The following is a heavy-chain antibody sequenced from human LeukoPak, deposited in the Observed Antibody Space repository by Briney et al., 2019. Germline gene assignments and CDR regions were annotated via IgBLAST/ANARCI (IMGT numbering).Heavy chain of an antibody. D-gene: IGHD3-3*01. CDR2: IYHSGST. Sequence: SQTLSLTCTVSGGSISSGGYYWRWIRQPPGKGLEWIGYIYHSGSTYYNPSLKSRVTISVDTSKNQFSLKLSSVTAADTAVYYCARAGRLRFLEWSTLDAFDIWGQGTMVTVSS. CDR3: ARAGRLRFLEWSTLDAFDI. CDR1: GGSISSGGYY. J-gene: IGHJ3*02. V-gene: IGHV4-30-2*01.